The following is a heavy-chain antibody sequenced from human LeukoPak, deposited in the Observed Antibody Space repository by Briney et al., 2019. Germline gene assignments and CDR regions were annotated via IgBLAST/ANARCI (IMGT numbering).Heavy chain of an antibody. D-gene: IGHD1-1*01. Sequence: PGGSLRLSCSASGFTFSSYAMHWVRQAPGKGLEYVSAISSNGVNTYYADSVKGRFTISRDNSKNTLDLQMSSLRVEDTAVYYCVKDHDRNWNDKGYFDYWGQGTLVTVSS. CDR2: ISSNGVNT. V-gene: IGHV3-64D*09. J-gene: IGHJ4*02. CDR1: GFTFSSYA. CDR3: VKDHDRNWNDKGYFDY.